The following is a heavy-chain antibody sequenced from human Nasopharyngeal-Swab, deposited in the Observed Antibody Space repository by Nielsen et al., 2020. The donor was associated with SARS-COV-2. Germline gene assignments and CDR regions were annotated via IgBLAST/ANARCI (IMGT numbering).Heavy chain of an antibody. J-gene: IGHJ4*02. CDR1: GFTFSSYP. CDR3: ARVWQMGELVGGLAY. V-gene: IGHV3-30-3*01. Sequence: GGSLRLSCVASGFTFSSYPMHWVRQAPGKGLEWVAVISYDGSNEHYVDSAKGRFTISRDNSKNTLYLQMNSLRPEDTAVYYCARVWQMGELVGGLAYWGQGTLVTVSS. CDR2: ISYDGSNE. D-gene: IGHD1-26*01.